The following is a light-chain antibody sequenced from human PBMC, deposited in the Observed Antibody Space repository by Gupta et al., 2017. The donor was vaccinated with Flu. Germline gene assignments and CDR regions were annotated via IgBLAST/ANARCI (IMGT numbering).Light chain of an antibody. V-gene: IGLV2-23*02. CDR1: SSDVGSYDL. CDR2: EVN. J-gene: IGLJ1*01. CDR3: CSYAGGGTSV. Sequence: QSALTQPDSVSGSPGQSITIPCTGPSSDVGSYDLVSWYQQHPGKAPRLSIYEVNKRPSGLSTRFSGSKSANTASLTVSGLQAEDEADYYCCSYAGGGTSVFGTGTKVTVL.